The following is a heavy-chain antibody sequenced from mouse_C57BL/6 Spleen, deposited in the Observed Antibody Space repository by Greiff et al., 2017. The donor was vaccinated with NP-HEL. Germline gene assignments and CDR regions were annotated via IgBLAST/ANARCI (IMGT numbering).Heavy chain of an antibody. CDR3: ARSRELRLRTWFAY. D-gene: IGHD3-2*02. J-gene: IGHJ3*01. Sequence: VQLQQPGAELVKPGASVKMSCKASGYTFTSYWITWVKQRPGQGLEWIGDIYPGSGSTNYNENVKSKATLTVDTSSSTAYMQLSSLTSEDSAVYYCARSRELRLRTWFAYWGQGTLVTVSA. V-gene: IGHV1-55*01. CDR1: GYTFTSYW. CDR2: IYPGSGST.